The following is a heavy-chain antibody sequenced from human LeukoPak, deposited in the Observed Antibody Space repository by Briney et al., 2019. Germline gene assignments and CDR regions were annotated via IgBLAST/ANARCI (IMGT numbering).Heavy chain of an antibody. CDR3: AREGGYYFDY. V-gene: IGHV1-18*01. D-gene: IGHD3-16*01. J-gene: IGHJ4*02. Sequence: ASVKVSCKASGYTFTSYGISWVRQAPGQGLEWMGWISAYNGNTNYAQKFQGRVTITTDEFTSIAYMELRSLRSEDTAVYYCAREGGYYFDYWGQGTLVTVSS. CDR1: GYTFTSYG. CDR2: ISAYNGNT.